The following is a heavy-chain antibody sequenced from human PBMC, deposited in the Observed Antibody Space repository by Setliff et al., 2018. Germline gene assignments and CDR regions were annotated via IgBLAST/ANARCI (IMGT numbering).Heavy chain of an antibody. CDR2: IGHTGSI. J-gene: IGHJ4*02. Sequence: SETLSLTCTVSGYSISSGYIWGWIRQPPGKGLEWVGNIGHTGSINYNPSLKSRLTISRDTSKNQVSLKLNSVTATDTAVYYCTRDLGHGGDSDYWGQGIQVTVSS. CDR1: GYSISSGYI. CDR3: TRDLGHGGDSDY. V-gene: IGHV4-38-2*02. D-gene: IGHD2-21*02.